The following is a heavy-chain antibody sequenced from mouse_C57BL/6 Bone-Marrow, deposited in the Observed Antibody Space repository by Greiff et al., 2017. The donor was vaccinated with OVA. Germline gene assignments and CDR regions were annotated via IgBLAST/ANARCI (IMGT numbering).Heavy chain of an antibody. CDR1: GYTFTDYY. CDR3: ARRVTTVVATKGYYFDY. CDR2: IYPGSGNT. D-gene: IGHD1-1*01. V-gene: IGHV1-76*01. J-gene: IGHJ2*01. Sequence: VKLMESGAELVRPGASVKLSCKASGYTFTDYYINWVKQRPGQGLEWIARIYPGSGNTYYNEKFKGKATLTAEKSSSTAYMQLSSLTSEDSAVYFCARRVTTVVATKGYYFDYWGQGTTLTVSS.